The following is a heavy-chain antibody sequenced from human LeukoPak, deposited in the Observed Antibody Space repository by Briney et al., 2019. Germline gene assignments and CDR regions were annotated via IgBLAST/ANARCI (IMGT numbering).Heavy chain of an antibody. Sequence: GASVRVSCKASGYTFTSYGISWVRQAPGQGLEWMGWINPNTGGTNYAQKFQGRVTMTRDTSIITAYMELSTLRSDDTAVFYCARDRLLAYCGGDCHSDGFDYWGQGTLVTVSS. D-gene: IGHD2-21*02. J-gene: IGHJ4*02. V-gene: IGHV1-2*02. CDR1: GYTFTSYG. CDR2: INPNTGGT. CDR3: ARDRLLAYCGGDCHSDGFDY.